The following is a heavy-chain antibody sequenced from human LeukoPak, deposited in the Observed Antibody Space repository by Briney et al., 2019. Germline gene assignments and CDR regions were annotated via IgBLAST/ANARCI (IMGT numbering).Heavy chain of an antibody. CDR2: IYYSGST. CDR1: GGSISSSSYY. D-gene: IGHD3-10*01. V-gene: IGHV4-39*01. Sequence: SQTLSLTGTVSGGSISSSSYYWGWIRQSPGKGLEWIGNIYYSGSTYYNPSLKSRVTISVDTSKNQFSLKVSSVTAADTAVYYCARRSGSGSYTYFDYWGQGTLVTVSS. J-gene: IGHJ4*02. CDR3: ARRSGSGSYTYFDY.